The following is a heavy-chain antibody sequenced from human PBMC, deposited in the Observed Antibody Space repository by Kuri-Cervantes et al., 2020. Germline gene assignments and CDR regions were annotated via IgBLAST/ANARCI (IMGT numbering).Heavy chain of an antibody. CDR1: GFTVSSNY. Sequence: GESLKISCAASGFTVSSNYMSWVRQAPGKGLEWVAVMSYDGSNKYYADSAKGRFTISRDNSKNTLYLRMNSLRAEDTAVYYCAKGGGDSYDLDYWGQGTLVTVSS. J-gene: IGHJ4*02. D-gene: IGHD5-18*01. CDR2: MSYDGSNK. CDR3: AKGGGDSYDLDY. V-gene: IGHV3-30*18.